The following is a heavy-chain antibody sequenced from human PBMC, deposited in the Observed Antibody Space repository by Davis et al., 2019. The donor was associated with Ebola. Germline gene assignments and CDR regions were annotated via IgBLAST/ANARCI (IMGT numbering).Heavy chain of an antibody. CDR1: GFTFSSYS. Sequence: GGSLRLSCAASGFTFSSYSMNWVRQAPGKGLEWISYISSSSTNIYYADSVKGRFTTSRDNAKNSLYLQMNSLTEEDTAVYSCARDLGYYDSPGYYPGYFDLWGRGTLVTVSS. J-gene: IGHJ2*01. CDR2: ISSSSTNI. CDR3: ARDLGYYDSPGYYPGYFDL. V-gene: IGHV3-48*02. D-gene: IGHD3-22*01.